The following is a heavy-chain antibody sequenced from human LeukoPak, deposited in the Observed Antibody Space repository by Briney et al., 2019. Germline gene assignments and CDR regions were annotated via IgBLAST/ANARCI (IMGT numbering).Heavy chain of an antibody. D-gene: IGHD3-3*01. CDR2: INYSGST. Sequence: PSETLSLTCTVSGGSISSSSYYWGWIRQPPGKGLEWIGSINYSGSTYYNPSLKSRVTISVDTSKNQSSLKLRSVTAADTSVYYCASEGTIFGVISVGWFDPWGQGTLVTVSS. CDR1: GGSISSSSYY. CDR3: ASEGTIFGVISVGWFDP. V-gene: IGHV4-39*01. J-gene: IGHJ5*02.